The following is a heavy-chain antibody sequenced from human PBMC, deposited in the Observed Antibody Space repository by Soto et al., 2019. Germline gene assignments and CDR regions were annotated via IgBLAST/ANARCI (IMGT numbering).Heavy chain of an antibody. J-gene: IGHJ6*01. CDR2: IHLESRKT. CDR3: AITNGWFAGLAV. D-gene: IGHD6-19*01. V-gene: IGHV1-8*01. Sequence: ASVXGAFKASGDTLSDYDINCCLQAPGQGLDWMGWIHLESRKTSFAQKFQGRLTMTGDTYIDTAYMDLTSLTSEDTAVYYCAITNGWFAGLAVWGQGPTVTVYS. CDR1: GDTLSDYD.